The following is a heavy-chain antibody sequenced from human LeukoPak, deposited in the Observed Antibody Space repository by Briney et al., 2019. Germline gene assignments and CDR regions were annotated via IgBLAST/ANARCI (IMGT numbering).Heavy chain of an antibody. V-gene: IGHV3-7*01. CDR2: IKQDGSEK. CDR1: GFTFSSYW. Sequence: GGSLRLSCAASGFTFSSYWMSWVRQAPGKGLEWVANIKQDGSEKYYVDSVKGRFTISRDNAKNSLYLQMNSLRAEDTAVYYCARDMSATYGYDAFDIWGQGTMVTVSS. J-gene: IGHJ3*02. D-gene: IGHD5-18*01. CDR3: ARDMSATYGYDAFDI.